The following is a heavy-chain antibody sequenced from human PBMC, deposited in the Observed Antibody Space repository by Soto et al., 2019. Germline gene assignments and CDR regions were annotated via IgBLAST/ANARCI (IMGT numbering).Heavy chain of an antibody. Sequence: EVQLVESGGGLVQPGGSLRLSCAASGFTFSRYWMHWVRQAPGQGLVWVSQINSDGNCTTYADSVKGRFTISRDNAKNTLYLQMNSLRAEDTAVYYCKRDDMGLGIDYWGLGTLVTVSS. CDR2: INSDGNCT. CDR3: KRDDMGLGIDY. V-gene: IGHV3-74*01. J-gene: IGHJ4*02. D-gene: IGHD1-26*01. CDR1: GFTFSRYW.